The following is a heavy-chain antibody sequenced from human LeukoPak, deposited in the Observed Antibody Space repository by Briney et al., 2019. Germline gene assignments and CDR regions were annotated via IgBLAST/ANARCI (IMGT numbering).Heavy chain of an antibody. J-gene: IGHJ4*02. Sequence: GGSLRLSCAASGFTFSSYGMSWVRQAPGKGLEWVSAIGGTGYSTYYADSVKGRFSISRDNSKNTLYLHMDSLRAEDTAVYYCAKVMNMIVVASIDSWGQGILVTVSS. V-gene: IGHV3-23*01. CDR1: GFTFSSYG. CDR2: IGGTGYST. CDR3: AKVMNMIVVASIDS. D-gene: IGHD3-22*01.